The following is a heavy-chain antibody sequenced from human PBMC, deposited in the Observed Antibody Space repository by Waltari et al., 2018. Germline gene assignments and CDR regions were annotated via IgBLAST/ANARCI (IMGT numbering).Heavy chain of an antibody. D-gene: IGHD1-26*01. CDR2: IRISSGSI. V-gene: IGHV3-48*02. CDR3: ARAREMGDY. Sequence: EVQLVESGGGLVHPGGSLRLSCAASGFTFSMHGMNWVRQAPGKGLEWLSYIRISSGSIYYADSVKGRFTISRDNAKNSLYLQMNSLRDEDTAVYYCARAREMGDYWGQGTLVNVSS. J-gene: IGHJ4*02. CDR1: GFTFSMHG.